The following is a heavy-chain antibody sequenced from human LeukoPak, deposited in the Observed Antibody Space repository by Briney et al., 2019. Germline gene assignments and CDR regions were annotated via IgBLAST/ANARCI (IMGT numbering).Heavy chain of an antibody. CDR1: GGSISSSSYY. J-gene: IGHJ5*02. Sequence: SSETLSLTCTVSGGSISSSSYYWSWIRQPPGKGLEWIGYIYYSGSTNYNPSLKSRVTISVDTSKNQFSLKLSSVTAADTAVYYCARITMVRGVMVWFDPWGQGTLVTVSS. V-gene: IGHV4-61*01. D-gene: IGHD3-10*01. CDR2: IYYSGST. CDR3: ARITMVRGVMVWFDP.